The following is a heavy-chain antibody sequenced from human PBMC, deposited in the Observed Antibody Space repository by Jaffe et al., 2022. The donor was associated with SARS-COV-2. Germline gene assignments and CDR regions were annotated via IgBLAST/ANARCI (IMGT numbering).Heavy chain of an antibody. J-gene: IGHJ4*02. D-gene: IGHD1-26*01. V-gene: IGHV3-7*01. CDR2: INQDGSEK. Sequence: EVQLVESGGGLVQPGGSLRLSCVASGFTFSTYWMNWVRQAPGKGLELVANINQDGSEKYSVGSLKGRFTISRDNAKNSLYLQMSSLRADDTAVYYCARDPDKWEVPSDSWGQGTLVTVSS. CDR3: ARDPDKWEVPSDS. CDR1: GFTFSTYW.